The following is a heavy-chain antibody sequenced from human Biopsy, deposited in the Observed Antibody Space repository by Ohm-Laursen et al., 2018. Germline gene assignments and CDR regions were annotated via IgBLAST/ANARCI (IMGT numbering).Heavy chain of an antibody. CDR3: ARISITRLLDY. CDR1: GYNFNSYG. Sequence: ASVKVSCKASGYNFNSYGISWVRQAPGQGLEWMGRISGYNGNTLYAQKFQHRVTMTTDTSTSTAYMELRSLTSDDTAVYYCARISITRLLDYWGQGTLVTVSS. J-gene: IGHJ4*02. CDR2: ISGYNGNT. D-gene: IGHD3-3*01. V-gene: IGHV1-18*01.